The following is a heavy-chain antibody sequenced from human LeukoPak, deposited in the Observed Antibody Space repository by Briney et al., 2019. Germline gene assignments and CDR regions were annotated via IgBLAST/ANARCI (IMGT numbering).Heavy chain of an antibody. D-gene: IGHD1-26*01. Sequence: SETLSLTCAVYGGSFSGYYWSWIRQPPGKGLEWIGEINHSGSTNYNPSLKSRVTISVDTSKNQFSLKLSSVTAADTAVYYRAVGYYFDYWGQGTLVTVSS. CDR2: INHSGST. J-gene: IGHJ4*02. CDR3: AVGYYFDY. V-gene: IGHV4-34*01. CDR1: GGSFSGYY.